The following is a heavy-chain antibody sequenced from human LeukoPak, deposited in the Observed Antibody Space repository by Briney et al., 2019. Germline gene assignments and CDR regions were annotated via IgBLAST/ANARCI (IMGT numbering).Heavy chain of an antibody. CDR1: VYTFINYA. V-gene: IGHV1-3*01. J-gene: IGHJ4*02. D-gene: IGHD6-19*01. CDR2: IDAYNGNT. Sequence: GASVKVSCKASVYTFINYAMHWVSQAPGQRLEWMGWIDAYNGNTKFSQKFQGRVTITRDTSASTAYMDLSSLRSEDTAVYYCARGSSSDWPLEYWGQGILVTVSS. CDR3: ARGSSSDWPLEY.